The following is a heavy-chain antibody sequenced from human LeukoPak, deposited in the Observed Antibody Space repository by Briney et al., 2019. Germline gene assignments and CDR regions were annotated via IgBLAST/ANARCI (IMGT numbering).Heavy chain of an antibody. J-gene: IGHJ4*02. CDR3: ALHLNYDILTCYWY. D-gene: IGHD3-9*01. V-gene: IGHV3-20*04. Sequence: PGGSRRPSCAASGFTFADYGMSWGRQAPGKGLEWGSGINWNGGSTGYADSVKSRFTNSRDNAKNSLYLQMNSLRAEDTALYYCALHLNYDILTCYWYWGQGTLVTVSS. CDR2: INWNGGST. CDR1: GFTFADYG.